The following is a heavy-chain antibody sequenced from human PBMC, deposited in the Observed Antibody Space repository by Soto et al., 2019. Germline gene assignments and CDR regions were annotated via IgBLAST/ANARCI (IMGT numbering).Heavy chain of an antibody. CDR3: ARGGHHGSRTHLQNLIY. CDR2: IIPMFTTP. V-gene: IGHV1-69*13. J-gene: IGHJ4*02. D-gene: IGHD3-10*01. CDR1: GDIFRTYA. Sequence: GASVKVSCKASGDIFRTYAISWVRQAPGQGIEWMGGIIPMFTTPNYAQNFQGRVTISADESTSTAYMELSSLKSEDTAVYYCARGGHHGSRTHLQNLIYWGQGTKVTISS.